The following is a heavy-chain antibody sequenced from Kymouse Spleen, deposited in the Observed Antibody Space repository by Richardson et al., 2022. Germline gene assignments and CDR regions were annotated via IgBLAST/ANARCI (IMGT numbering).Heavy chain of an antibody. CDR2: INHSGST. D-gene: IGHD2-15*01,IGHD2-2*02,IGHD2-21*02. V-gene: IGHV4-34*01. J-gene: IGHJ5*02. Sequence: QVQLQQWGAGLLKPSETLSLTCAVYGGSFSGYYWSWIRQPPGKGLEWIGEINHSGSTNYNPSLKSRVTISVDTSKNQFSLKLSSVTAADTAVYYCARRLLENWFDPWGQGTLVTVSS. CDR3: ARRLLENWFDP. CDR1: GGSFSGYY.